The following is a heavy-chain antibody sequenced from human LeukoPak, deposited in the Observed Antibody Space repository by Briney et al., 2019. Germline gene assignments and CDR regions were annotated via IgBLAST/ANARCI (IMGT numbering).Heavy chain of an antibody. CDR2: ISGSGGST. CDR1: GFTFSSYA. D-gene: IGHD3-16*01. CDR3: AKDPDDYVWGTWGDY. J-gene: IGHJ4*02. Sequence: GGSLRLSCAASGFTFSSYAMSWVRQAPGRGLEWVSAISGSGGSTYYADSVKGRFTISRDNSKNTLSLQMNSLRAEDTAVYYCAKDPDDYVWGTWGDYWGQGTLVTVSS. V-gene: IGHV3-23*01.